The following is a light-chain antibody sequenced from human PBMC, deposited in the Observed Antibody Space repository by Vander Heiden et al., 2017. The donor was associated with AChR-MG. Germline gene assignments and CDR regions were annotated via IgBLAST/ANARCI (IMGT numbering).Light chain of an antibody. V-gene: IGLV2-14*03. J-gene: IGLJ3*02. CDR2: DVS. CDR3: GSYTSSTTLGV. CDR1: STDDGGYHH. Sequence: SALTQPASASASPRQSTPLSCTGTSTDDGGYHHVSSYQHHPHEAPKLIIYDVSKRPAGVANRFSGSKSGNTASLTISGLQAEDEADYYCGSYTSSTTLGVFGGGTKLTVL.